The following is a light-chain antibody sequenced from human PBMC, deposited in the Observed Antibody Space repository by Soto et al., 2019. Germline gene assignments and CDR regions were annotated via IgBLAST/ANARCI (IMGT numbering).Light chain of an antibody. CDR1: QAIRND. CDR3: LQLRSYPWT. V-gene: IGKV1-17*01. CDR2: AAS. Sequence: DIQMTQSPSSLSASVGDRITITCRASQAIRNDLAWFQQTPGKAPKRLIYAASSLQSGVPSRFSGSGSGTDFTLTISSLQPEDFATYYCLQLRSYPWTFVQGTKVEIK. J-gene: IGKJ1*01.